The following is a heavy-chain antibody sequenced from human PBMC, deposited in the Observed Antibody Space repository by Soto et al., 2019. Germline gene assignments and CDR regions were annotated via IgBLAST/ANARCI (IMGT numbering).Heavy chain of an antibody. Sequence: ASVKVSCKASGYTFTSYGISWVRQAPGQGLEWMGWINAYNGSTNYAQKLQGRVTMTRDTSISTAYMELSRLRSDDTAVYYCARGIDILTGCPTMDVGGQGTTVTVSS. CDR2: INAYNGST. V-gene: IGHV1-18*01. CDR1: GYTFTSYG. CDR3: ARGIDILTGCPTMDV. D-gene: IGHD3-9*01. J-gene: IGHJ6*02.